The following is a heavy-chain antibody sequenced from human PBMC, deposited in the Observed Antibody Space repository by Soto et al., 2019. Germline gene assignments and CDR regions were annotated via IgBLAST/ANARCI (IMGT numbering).Heavy chain of an antibody. D-gene: IGHD3-16*02. CDR1: TISINVHG. CDR2: ISNDGRVQ. J-gene: IGHJ5*02. CDR3: AKDPRGDYDYVWGSYRLGLGFDP. Sequence: GGSLRLSCTSSTISINVHGIQWVRQAPAKGLEWLAFISNDGRVQYYADSVKGRFTISRDYSKNTVDLQMNSLRAEDTAVYYCAKDPRGDYDYVWGSYRLGLGFDPWGQGTLVTVSS. V-gene: IGHV3-30*18.